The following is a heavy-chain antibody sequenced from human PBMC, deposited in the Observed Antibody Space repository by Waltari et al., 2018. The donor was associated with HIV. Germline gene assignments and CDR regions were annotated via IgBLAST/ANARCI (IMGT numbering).Heavy chain of an antibody. J-gene: IGHJ2*01. CDR2: IYYSGST. D-gene: IGHD2-2*01. CDR1: GGSISSGGYY. V-gene: IGHV4-31*03. CDR3: ASTHCSSTSCYADWYFDL. Sequence: QVQLQESGPGLVKPSQTLSLTCTFSGGSISSGGYYWSWIRQHPGKGLEWIGYIYYSGSTYYNPSLKSRVTISVDTSKNQFSLKLSSVTAADTAVYYCASTHCSSTSCYADWYFDLWGRGTLVTVSS.